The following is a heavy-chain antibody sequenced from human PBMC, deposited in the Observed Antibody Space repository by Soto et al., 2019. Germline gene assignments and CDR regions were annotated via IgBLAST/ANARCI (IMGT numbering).Heavy chain of an antibody. D-gene: IGHD3-22*01. Sequence: GESLKISCKGSGYSFTSYWISWVRQMPGKGLEWMGRIDPSDSYTNYSPSFQGHVTISADKSISTAYLQWSSLKASDTAMYYCARLRRYYYDSSGYYFAGGYYYYGMDVWGQGTTVTVSS. J-gene: IGHJ6*02. V-gene: IGHV5-10-1*01. CDR1: GYSFTSYW. CDR2: IDPSDSYT. CDR3: ARLRRYYYDSSGYYFAGGYYYYGMDV.